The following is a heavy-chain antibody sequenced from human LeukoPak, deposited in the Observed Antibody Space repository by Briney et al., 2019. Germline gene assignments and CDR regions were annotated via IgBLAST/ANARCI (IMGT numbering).Heavy chain of an antibody. CDR1: GYTFTSYG. V-gene: IGHV1-18*01. J-gene: IGHJ4*02. CDR3: AREDYYGSGSYLPVVDY. D-gene: IGHD3-10*01. CDR2: ISAYNGNT. Sequence: ASVKVSCKASGYTFTSYGISWVQQAPGQGLEWMGWISAYNGNTNYAQKLQGRVTMTTDTSTSTAYMELRSLRSDDTAVYYCAREDYYGSGSYLPVVDYWGQGTLVTVSS.